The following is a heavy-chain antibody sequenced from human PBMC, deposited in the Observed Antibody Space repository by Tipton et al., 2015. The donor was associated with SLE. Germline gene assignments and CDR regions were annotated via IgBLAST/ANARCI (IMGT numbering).Heavy chain of an antibody. J-gene: IGHJ4*02. CDR2: VYHSGST. D-gene: IGHD3-16*01. V-gene: IGHV4-34*01. Sequence: TLSLTCAVYGDSFSGYYWSWIRQPPGKGLEWIGEVYHSGSTNYNPSLKSRVTISVDTSKNQFSLKLSSVTAADTAVYYCARGYFGGLRLLGYWGQGTLVTVSS. CDR1: GDSFSGYY. CDR3: ARGYFGGLRLLGY.